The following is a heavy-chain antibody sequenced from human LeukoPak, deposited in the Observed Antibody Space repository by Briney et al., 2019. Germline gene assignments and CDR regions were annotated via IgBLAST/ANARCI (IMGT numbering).Heavy chain of an antibody. CDR3: ARSVYDSGGYYRVLDY. D-gene: IGHD3-22*01. Sequence: GGSLRLSCAASGFTSSSYWMHWVRQAPGKGLVWVSRIDSDGSTTSYADSVKGRFTISRDNAKNTLFLQMNSLRAEDTAAYYCARSVYDSGGYYRVLDYWGQGTLVTVSS. CDR1: GFTSSSYW. J-gene: IGHJ4*02. CDR2: IDSDGSTT. V-gene: IGHV3-74*01.